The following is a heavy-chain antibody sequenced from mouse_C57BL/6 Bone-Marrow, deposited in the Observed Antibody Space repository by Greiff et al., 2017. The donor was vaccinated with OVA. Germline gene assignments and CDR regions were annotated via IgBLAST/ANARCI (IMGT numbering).Heavy chain of an antibody. Sequence: QFQLQQSGAELARPGASVKLSCKASGYTFTSYGISWVKQRTGQGLEWIGEIYPRSGNTYYNEKFKGKATLTADKSSSTAYMELRSLTSEDSAVYFCVHYYGSSWYYFDYWGQGTTLTVSS. J-gene: IGHJ2*01. CDR3: VHYYGSSWYYFDY. V-gene: IGHV1-81*01. D-gene: IGHD1-1*01. CDR2: IYPRSGNT. CDR1: GYTFTSYG.